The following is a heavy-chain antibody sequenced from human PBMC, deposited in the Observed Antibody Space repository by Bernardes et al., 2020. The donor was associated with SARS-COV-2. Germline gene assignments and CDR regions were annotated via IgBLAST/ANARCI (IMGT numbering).Heavy chain of an antibody. J-gene: IGHJ3*01. CDR2: ISASGASA. CDR3: ARGRSRSVPNAVEL. V-gene: IGHV3-23*01. Sequence: GGSLRLSCAASGFTFSDNAMTWVRQAPGKGLEWVAVISASGASAYYGDSVKGRFTISRDNPQNTLYLQLNSLTTEETALYYCARGRSRSVPNAVELWGQGEMVTVAS. D-gene: IGHD6-6*01. CDR1: GFTFSDNA.